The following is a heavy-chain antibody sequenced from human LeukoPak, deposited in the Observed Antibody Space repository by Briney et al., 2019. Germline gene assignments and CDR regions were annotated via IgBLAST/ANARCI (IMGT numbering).Heavy chain of an antibody. J-gene: IGHJ4*02. Sequence: GGSLRLSCAASGFSFSAYVMHWVRQAPGKGLKGVAIISNDGSNRHYTDSVKGRFTISGDKSKNTLCLQMNSLRTEDTAVYYCAKDGSGWSYFDYWGQGALVTVSS. CDR3: AKDGSGWSYFDY. CDR2: ISNDGSNR. D-gene: IGHD6-19*01. CDR1: GFSFSAYV. V-gene: IGHV3-30*18.